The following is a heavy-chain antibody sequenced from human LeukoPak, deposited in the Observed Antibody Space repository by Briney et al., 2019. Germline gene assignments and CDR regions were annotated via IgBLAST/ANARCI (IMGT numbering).Heavy chain of an antibody. J-gene: IGHJ5*02. Sequence: PSETLSLTCTVSGGSISSYYWSWIRQPPGKGLEWIGYIYYSGSTNYNPSLKSRVTISVDTSKNQFSLKLSSVTAADTAVYYCARHRITIFGVVLGGFDPWGQGTLVTVSS. CDR2: IYYSGST. CDR3: ARHRITIFGVVLGGFDP. V-gene: IGHV4-59*08. D-gene: IGHD3-3*01. CDR1: GGSISSYY.